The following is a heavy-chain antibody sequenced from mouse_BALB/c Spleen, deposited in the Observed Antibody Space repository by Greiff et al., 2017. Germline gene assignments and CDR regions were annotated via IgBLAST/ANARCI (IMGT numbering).Heavy chain of an antibody. CDR2: IDPSDSYT. D-gene: IGHD4-1*01. CDR1: GYTFTSYW. CDR3: ANWLYYAMDY. Sequence: QVQLKESGAELVKPGASVKLSCKASGYTFTSYWMHWVKQRPGQGLEWIGEIDPSDSYTNYNQKFKGKATLTVDKSSSTAYMQLSSLTSEDSAVYYCANWLYYAMDYWGQGTSVTVSS. V-gene: IGHV1-69*02. J-gene: IGHJ4*01.